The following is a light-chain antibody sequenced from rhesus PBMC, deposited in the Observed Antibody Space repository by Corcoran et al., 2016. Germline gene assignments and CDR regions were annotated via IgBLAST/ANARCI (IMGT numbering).Light chain of an antibody. CDR3: QQRNNYPVT. J-gene: IGKJ4*01. CDR2: KAS. CDR1: QGISSS. V-gene: IGKV1-25*01. Sequence: DIQMTQSPSSLSASVGDRVTITCRASQGISSSLAWYQQKPGKAPTLLIYKASTLQSGVPSRFSGSGSGTDVTLTSSSLQPEDFATYYCQQRNNYPVTFGGGTKVESK.